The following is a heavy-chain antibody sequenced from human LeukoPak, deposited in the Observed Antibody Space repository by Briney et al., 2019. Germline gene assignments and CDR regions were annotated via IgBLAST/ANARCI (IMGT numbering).Heavy chain of an antibody. CDR1: GFTFSIYE. V-gene: IGHV3-48*03. CDR3: ARETDRTLFDY. J-gene: IGHJ4*02. CDR2: ISSSGSTI. D-gene: IGHD2-2*01. Sequence: GSLRLSCAASGFTFSIYEMNWVRQAPGKGLEWVSYISSSGSTIYYADSVKGRFTISRDNAKNSLSLQMNSLRAEDTAVYYCARETDRTLFDYWGQGTLVTVSS.